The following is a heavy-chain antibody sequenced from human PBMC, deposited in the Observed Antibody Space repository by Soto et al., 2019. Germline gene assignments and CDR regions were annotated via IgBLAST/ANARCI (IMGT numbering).Heavy chain of an antibody. D-gene: IGHD2-2*02. CDR3: ARGDRLYPYYYYGMDV. V-gene: IGHV4-34*01. J-gene: IGHJ6*02. CDR1: DGSFSSYF. CDR2: INHSGST. Sequence: SETLSLTCAVYDGSFSSYFWSWIRQPPGKGLEWIGEINHSGSTNYNPSLKSRVTISVDTSKNQISLKLSSVTAADTAVYYCARGDRLYPYYYYGMDVWGQGTTVTVSS.